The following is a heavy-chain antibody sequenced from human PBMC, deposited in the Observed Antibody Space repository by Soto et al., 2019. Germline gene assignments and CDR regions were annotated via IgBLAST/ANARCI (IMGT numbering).Heavy chain of an antibody. CDR3: ARESEDLTSNFDY. CDR1: GFTFTRYS. V-gene: IGHV3-21*06. Sequence: VALRLSCAASGFTFTRYSMNWVRQAPGKGLEWVSSISSTTNYIYYGDSMKGRFTISRDNAKNSLYLEMNSLRAEDTAVYYCARESEDLTSNFDYWGQGTLVTVSS. CDR2: ISSTTNYI. J-gene: IGHJ4*02.